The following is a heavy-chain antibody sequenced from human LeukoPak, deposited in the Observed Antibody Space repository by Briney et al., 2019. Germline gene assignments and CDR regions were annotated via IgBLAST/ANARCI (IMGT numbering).Heavy chain of an antibody. V-gene: IGHV3-30*02. J-gene: IGHJ3*02. Sequence: GGSLRLSCAASGFTFISYGMHWVRQAPGKGLEWVAFIRYDGSVKYYADSVKARFTISRDNSKNTLYLQMNTLRSEDTAVYYCAKQGGTATSGFDIWGQGTMVTVSS. CDR1: GFTFISYG. CDR2: IRYDGSVK. CDR3: AKQGGTATSGFDI. D-gene: IGHD1-1*01.